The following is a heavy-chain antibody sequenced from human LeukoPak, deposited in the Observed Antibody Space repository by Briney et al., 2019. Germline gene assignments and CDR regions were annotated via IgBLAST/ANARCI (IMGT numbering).Heavy chain of an antibody. CDR3: ARGSGIITGIDE. V-gene: IGHV3-74*01. J-gene: IGHJ4*02. CDR1: GFTFSSHW. D-gene: IGHD6-25*01. CDR2: IKGDGSHT. Sequence: GGSLRLSCAASGFTFSSHWMHWVRQAPGKGLVWVSRIKGDGSHTNYADSVKGRFTISRDNAKNTLSLQMNSLRAEDTAVYYCARGSGIITGIDEWGQGTLVTVSS.